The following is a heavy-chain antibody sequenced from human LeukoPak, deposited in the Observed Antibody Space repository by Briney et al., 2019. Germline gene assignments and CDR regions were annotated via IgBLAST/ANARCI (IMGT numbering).Heavy chain of an antibody. CDR2: IRYDGSNK. CDR1: GFTFSSYG. V-gene: IGHV3-30*02. Sequence: GGSLRLSCAASGFTFSSYGMHWVRQAPGKGLEWVAFIRYDGSNKYYTDSVKGRFTISRDNSKNTLYLQMNSLRAEDTAVYYCAKGYGVTDWFDPWGQGTLVTVSS. D-gene: IGHD2-8*01. CDR3: AKGYGVTDWFDP. J-gene: IGHJ5*02.